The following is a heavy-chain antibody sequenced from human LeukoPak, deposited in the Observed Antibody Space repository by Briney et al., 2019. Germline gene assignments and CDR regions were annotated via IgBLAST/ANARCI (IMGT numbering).Heavy chain of an antibody. D-gene: IGHD1-26*01. V-gene: IGHV4-38-2*02. CDR3: ARDYHVGRSGYSDY. CDR2: IYHSGST. Sequence: PSETLSLTCTVSGYSISNGYYWGWIRQPPGKALEWIGTIYHSGSTYYNPSLKSRVTISVDTSKNQFSLKLNSVTAADTAVYYCARDYHVGRSGYSDYWGQGTLVTVSS. CDR1: GYSISNGYY. J-gene: IGHJ4*02.